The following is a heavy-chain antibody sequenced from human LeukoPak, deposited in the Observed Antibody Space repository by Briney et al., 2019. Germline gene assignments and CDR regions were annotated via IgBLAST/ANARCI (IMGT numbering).Heavy chain of an antibody. CDR2: ISSSGTYI. Sequence: GGSLRLSCAASGYTFSDYSLNWVRQVPGKGLEWVSSISSSGTYIYYADSVKGLFTISRDNSKNTLYLQMNSLRAEDTAVYYCAKDQGYYDSSGYLDYWGQGTLVTVSS. CDR3: AKDQGYYDSSGYLDY. CDR1: GYTFSDYS. D-gene: IGHD3-22*01. J-gene: IGHJ4*02. V-gene: IGHV3-21*04.